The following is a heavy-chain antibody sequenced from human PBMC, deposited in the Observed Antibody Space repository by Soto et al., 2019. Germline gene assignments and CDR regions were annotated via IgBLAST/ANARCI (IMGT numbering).Heavy chain of an antibody. D-gene: IGHD3-22*01. CDR2: ISAYNGNT. Sequence: ASVKVSCKASGYTFTSYGISWVRQAPGQGLERMGWISAYNGNTNYAQKLQGRVTMTTDTSTSTAYMELRSLRSDDTAVYYCARDYYKYYDSSGYYRSPAYWGQGTLVTVSS. J-gene: IGHJ4*02. CDR3: ARDYYKYYDSSGYYRSPAY. CDR1: GYTFTSYG. V-gene: IGHV1-18*01.